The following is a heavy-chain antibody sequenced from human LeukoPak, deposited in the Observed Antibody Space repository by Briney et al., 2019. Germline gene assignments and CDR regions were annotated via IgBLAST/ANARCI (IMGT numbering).Heavy chain of an antibody. D-gene: IGHD3-9*01. J-gene: IGHJ4*02. V-gene: IGHV4-59*01. CDR3: ARGVLTYYDILTGYYAD. Sequence: SETLSLTCTVSGGSISSYYWSWIRQPPGKGLEWIGYIYYSGSTNYNPSLKSRVTISVDTSKNQFSLKLSSVTAADTAVYYCARGVLTYYDILTGYYADWGQGTLVTVSS. CDR1: GGSISSYY. CDR2: IYYSGST.